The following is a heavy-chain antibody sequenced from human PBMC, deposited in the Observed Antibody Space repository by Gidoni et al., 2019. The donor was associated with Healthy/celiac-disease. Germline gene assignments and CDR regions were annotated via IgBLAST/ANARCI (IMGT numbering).Heavy chain of an antibody. J-gene: IGHJ4*02. CDR3: AWPLGYCSSTSCPPDY. CDR1: GFTFSSYA. D-gene: IGHD2-2*01. CDR2: ISYDGSNK. V-gene: IGHV3-30-3*01. Sequence: QVQLVESGGGVVQPGRSLRLSCAASGFTFSSYARHWVRQAPGKGLEWVAVISYDGSNKYYADSVKGRFTISRDNSKNTLYLQMNSLRAEDTAVYYCAWPLGYCSSTSCPPDYWGQGTLVTVSS.